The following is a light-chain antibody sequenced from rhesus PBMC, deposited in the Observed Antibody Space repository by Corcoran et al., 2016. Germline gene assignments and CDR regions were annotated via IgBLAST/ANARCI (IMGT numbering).Light chain of an antibody. Sequence: IQMSQSPSFLSAPVGDKVTITYRASQGISNALAWYQQKPGKAPKLLIHAESSLESGVPSRCSGSRSGTDFTLTVSRLQPEDFATYYCQQGYSTPLTFGEGTKVELK. CDR1: QGISNA. CDR3: QQGYSTPLT. J-gene: IGKJ4*01. V-gene: IGKV1-33*02. CDR2: AES.